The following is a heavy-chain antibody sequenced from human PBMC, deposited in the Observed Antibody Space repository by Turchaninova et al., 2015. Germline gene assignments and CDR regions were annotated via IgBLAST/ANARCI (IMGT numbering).Heavy chain of an antibody. CDR3: ARDLNGWYDY. Sequence: EVQLVPSGAEVKKRGAARRISVKGSGYRFTDYGTAWVRQMPGKGLEWMGIIYPGDSDTRYSPSFQGQVTISADNAKNSLYLQMNSLRAEDTAVYYCARDLNGWYDYWGQGALVTVSS. CDR1: GYRFTDYG. D-gene: IGHD6-19*01. CDR2: IYPGDSDT. V-gene: IGHV5-51*01. J-gene: IGHJ4*02.